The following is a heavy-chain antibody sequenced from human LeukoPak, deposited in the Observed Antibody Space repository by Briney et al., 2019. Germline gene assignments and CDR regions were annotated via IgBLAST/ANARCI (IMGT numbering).Heavy chain of an antibody. D-gene: IGHD6-13*01. V-gene: IGHV4-59*01. Sequence: SETLSLTCTVSGGSISTYHWSWIRQPPGKGLEWIGYIYYSGSTNYNPSLKGRVTTSVDTSKNQFSLKLSSVTAAGTAVYYCAREQQLGLNWFDPWGQGTLVTVSS. CDR1: GGSISTYH. CDR2: IYYSGST. CDR3: AREQQLGLNWFDP. J-gene: IGHJ5*02.